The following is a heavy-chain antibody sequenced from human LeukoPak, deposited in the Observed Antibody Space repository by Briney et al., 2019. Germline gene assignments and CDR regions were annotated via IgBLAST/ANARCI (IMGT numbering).Heavy chain of an antibody. D-gene: IGHD1-26*01. CDR3: ARERGSEAASDCPS. CDR1: GYPFIKYD. J-gene: IGHJ5*02. V-gene: IGHV1-8*01. Sequence: TVKLSCKTSGYPFIKYDNNGVRHASGQGLECRRWMTPNRGKTGYTQKFKGRFTMNRNISRSRSHMELSSLPFDDTPVISCARERGSEAASDCPSWGQGTLVTVS. CDR2: MTPNRGKT.